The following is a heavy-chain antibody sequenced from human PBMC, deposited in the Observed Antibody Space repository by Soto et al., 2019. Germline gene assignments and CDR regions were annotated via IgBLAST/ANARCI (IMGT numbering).Heavy chain of an antibody. V-gene: IGHV3-66*04. J-gene: IGHJ3*02. CDR1: GFTVSSNY. CDR3: ARPQRGYCSSTSCYLLGAFDI. Sequence: EVQLVESGGGLVQPGGSLRLSCAASGFTVSSNYMSWVRKAPGKGLEGVSVIYSGGSTYYADSVKGRFTISRDNSKNTLYLQMNSLRADDTAVYYCARPQRGYCSSTSCYLLGAFDIWGQGTMVTVSS. D-gene: IGHD2-2*01. CDR2: IYSGGST.